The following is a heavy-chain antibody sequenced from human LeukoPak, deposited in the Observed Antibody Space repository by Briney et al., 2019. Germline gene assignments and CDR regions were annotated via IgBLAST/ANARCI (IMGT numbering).Heavy chain of an antibody. CDR2: ISSSSSYI. J-gene: IGHJ6*04. CDR1: GFTFSSYS. V-gene: IGHV3-21*01. CDR3: AREILGTRDLYYYYYGMDV. Sequence: GGSLRLSCAASGFTFSSYSMNWVRQAPGKGLEWVSSISSSSSYIYYADSVKGRFTISRDNAKNSLYLQMNSLRAEDTAVYYCAREILGTRDLYYYYYGMDVWGKGTTVTVSS.